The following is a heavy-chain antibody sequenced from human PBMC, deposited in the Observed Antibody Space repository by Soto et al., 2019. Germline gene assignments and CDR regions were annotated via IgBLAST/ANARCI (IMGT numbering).Heavy chain of an antibody. J-gene: IGHJ3*02. CDR2: IYYSGST. D-gene: IGHD3-3*01. CDR1: GGSISSYY. Sequence: PSETLSLTCTVSGGSISSYYWSWIRQPPGKGLEWIGYIYYSGSTNYNPSLKSRVTISVDTSKNQFSLKLSSVTAADTAVYYCARHHITNGGAFDIWGQGTMVTVSS. V-gene: IGHV4-59*08. CDR3: ARHHITNGGAFDI.